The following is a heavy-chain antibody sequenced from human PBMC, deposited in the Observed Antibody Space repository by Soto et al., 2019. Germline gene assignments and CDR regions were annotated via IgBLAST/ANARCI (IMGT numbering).Heavy chain of an antibody. Sequence: SVKVSCKASGGTFSSYAISWVRQAPGQGLEWMGGIIPIFGTANYAQKFQGRVTITADESTSTAYIELSSLRSEDTAVYYCARAPEYSNNQYYSYVMEVCGQGST. CDR1: GGTFSSYA. V-gene: IGHV1-69*13. J-gene: IGHJ6*02. CDR3: ARAPEYSNNQYYSYVMEV. CDR2: IIPIFGTA. D-gene: IGHD5-18*01.